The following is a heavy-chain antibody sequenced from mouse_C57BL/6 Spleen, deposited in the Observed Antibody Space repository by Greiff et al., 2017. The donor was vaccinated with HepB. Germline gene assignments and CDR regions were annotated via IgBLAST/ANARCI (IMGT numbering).Heavy chain of an antibody. J-gene: IGHJ3*01. CDR3: TDCGSSLAWFAY. CDR2: IDPETGGT. V-gene: IGHV1-15*01. CDR1: GYTFTDYE. Sequence: QVQLKESGAELVRPGASVTLSCKASGYTFTDYEMHWVKQTPVHGLEWIGAIDPETGGTAYNQKFKGKAILTADKSSSTAYMELRSLTSEDSAVYYCTDCGSSLAWFAYWGQGTLVTVSA. D-gene: IGHD1-1*01.